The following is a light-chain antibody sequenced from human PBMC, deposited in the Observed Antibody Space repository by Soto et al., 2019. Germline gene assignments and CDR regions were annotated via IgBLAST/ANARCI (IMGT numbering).Light chain of an antibody. CDR3: QQYGNSPWT. CDR2: DAS. Sequence: EIVLTQSPATLSLSPGERATLSCRASQSVSSYLAWYQQKPGQAPRLLIYDASNRATGIPARFSGSGSGTEFTLTINSLQTEDFAVYYCQQYGNSPWTFGQGTKVDIK. CDR1: QSVSSY. J-gene: IGKJ1*01. V-gene: IGKV3-11*01.